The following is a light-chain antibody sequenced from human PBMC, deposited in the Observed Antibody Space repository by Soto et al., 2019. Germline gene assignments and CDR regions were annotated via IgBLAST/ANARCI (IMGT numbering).Light chain of an antibody. CDR2: AAS. V-gene: IGKV1-17*01. J-gene: IGKJ1*01. Sequence: IRMTQSPSSLSASVGDRVTITWGASQRIRNDLGWSQQKPGKAPKLLLYAASILQSGVPSSFSGSGSGTEFTLTISRTQPDDFATYYCQQYNSYSFGHGTKVDI. CDR3: QQYNSYS. CDR1: QRIRND.